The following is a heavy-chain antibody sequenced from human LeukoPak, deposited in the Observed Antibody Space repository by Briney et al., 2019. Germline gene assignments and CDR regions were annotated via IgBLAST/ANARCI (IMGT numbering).Heavy chain of an antibody. J-gene: IGHJ4*02. CDR1: GFTFSYYA. CDR3: ARDGDMRTTTIFGVVLG. D-gene: IGHD3-3*01. CDR2: ISYDGSNK. V-gene: IGHV3-30*04. Sequence: GGSLRLSCAASGFTFSYYAMHWVRQAPGKGLEGVAVISYDGSNKYYADSVKGRFTISRDNSKNTLYLQMNSLRAEDTAVYYCARDGDMRTTTIFGVVLGWGQGTLVTVSS.